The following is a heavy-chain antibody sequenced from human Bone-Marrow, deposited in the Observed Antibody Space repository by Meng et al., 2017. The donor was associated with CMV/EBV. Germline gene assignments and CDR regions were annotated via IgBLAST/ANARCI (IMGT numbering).Heavy chain of an antibody. CDR3: ATDRDH. V-gene: IGHV4-39*07. J-gene: IGHJ4*02. CDR2: IYYTGST. Sequence: GSLRLSCAASGFTFSSYWMSWVRQPPGKGLEWIASIYYTGSTYYSPSLKSRLTISVDTSENHFSLRLNSVTAADTAVYYCATDRDHWGQGTLVTVSS. CDR1: GFTFSSYW.